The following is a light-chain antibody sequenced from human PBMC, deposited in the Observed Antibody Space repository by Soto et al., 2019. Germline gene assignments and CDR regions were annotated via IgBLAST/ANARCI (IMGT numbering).Light chain of an antibody. CDR1: SSDVGNYNY. V-gene: IGLV2-14*01. CDR3: SSYTSSSTYV. J-gene: IGLJ1*01. Sequence: LTQPAPVSGSPGQSITISCTGTSSDVGNYNYVSWYQQHPGKAPKLTIYDVSNRPSGVSNRFSGSKSGNTASLTISGLQAEDETDYYCSSYTSSSTYVFGTGTKVTVL. CDR2: DVS.